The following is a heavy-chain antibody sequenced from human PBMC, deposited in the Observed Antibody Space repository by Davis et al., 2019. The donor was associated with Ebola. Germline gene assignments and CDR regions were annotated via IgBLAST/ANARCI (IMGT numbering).Heavy chain of an antibody. CDR2: INPISGGT. CDR3: AREAGAVGGWFDP. D-gene: IGHD4-17*01. Sequence: ASVKVSCKTSGYTFIGYHIHWVRQAPGQGLEWMGWINPISGGTKNAQKFQGRVTMTRDTSISTAYMELRSLRSDDTAVYYCAREAGAVGGWFDPWGQGTLVTVSS. CDR1: GYTFIGYH. J-gene: IGHJ5*02. V-gene: IGHV1-2*02.